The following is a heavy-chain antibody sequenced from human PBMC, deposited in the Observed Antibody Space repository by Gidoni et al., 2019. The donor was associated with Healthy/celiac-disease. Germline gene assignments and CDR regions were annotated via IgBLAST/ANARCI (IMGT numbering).Heavy chain of an antibody. V-gene: IGHV1-18*01. CDR1: GYTFTRYG. Sequence: QVQLVQSGAEVKKPGASVKVSCTAYGYTFTRYGISWVRQAPGQGLEWMGWHSAYNGNTNYAQKLPGRVTMTTDTSTSTAYMELRGLRSDDPAVYYCARGFTFGGVIVIPWFDPWGQGTLVTVSS. J-gene: IGHJ5*02. CDR3: ARGFTFGGVIVIPWFDP. CDR2: HSAYNGNT. D-gene: IGHD3-16*02.